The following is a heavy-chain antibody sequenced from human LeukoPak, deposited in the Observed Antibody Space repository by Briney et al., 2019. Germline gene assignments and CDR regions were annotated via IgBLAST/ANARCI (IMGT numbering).Heavy chain of an antibody. J-gene: IGHJ4*02. CDR3: AKTGPGQFDY. CDR1: GFTFSSYG. V-gene: IGHV3-30*18. CDR2: ISYDGSNK. Sequence: PGGSLRLSCAAYGFTFSSYGMHWVRQAPGKGLEWVAVISYDGSNKYYADSVKGRFTISRDNSKNTLYLQMNSLRAEDTAVYYCAKTGPGQFDYWGQGTLVTVSS. D-gene: IGHD1-14*01.